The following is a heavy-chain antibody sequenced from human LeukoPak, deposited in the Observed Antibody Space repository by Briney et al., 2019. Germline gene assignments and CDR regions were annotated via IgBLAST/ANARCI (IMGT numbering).Heavy chain of an antibody. D-gene: IGHD2/OR15-2a*01. V-gene: IGHV3-21*01. CDR3: ARSNLNDY. CDR2: ITSSSSNI. J-gene: IGHJ4*02. CDR1: GFTFSTYS. Sequence: TGGSLRLSCAASGFTFSTYSMNWVRQAPGKGLVWVPAITSSSSNIYYADSVKGRFTISRDNAKNSLYLQMNSLRAEDTAVYYCARSNLNDYWGQGTLVTVFS.